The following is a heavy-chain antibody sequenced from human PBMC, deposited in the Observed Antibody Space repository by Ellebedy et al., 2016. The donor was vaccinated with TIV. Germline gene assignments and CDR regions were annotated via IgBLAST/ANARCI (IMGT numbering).Heavy chain of an antibody. CDR1: GYTFTGYY. J-gene: IGHJ6*02. CDR3: AKEIGGHGMDV. V-gene: IGHV1-2*02. D-gene: IGHD4-23*01. CDR2: INPNRGGT. Sequence: AASVKVSCKASGYTFTGYYIHWVRQAPGQGLEWMGWINPNRGGTNYAQKFQGRVTMTRDTSISTAYMELSGLRSDDTAVYYCAKEIGGHGMDVWGQGTTVTVSS.